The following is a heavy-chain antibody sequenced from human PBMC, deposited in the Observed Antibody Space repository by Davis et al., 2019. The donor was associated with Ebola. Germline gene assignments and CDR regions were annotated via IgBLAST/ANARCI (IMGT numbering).Heavy chain of an antibody. Sequence: SETLSLTCAVYGGSFSGYYWSWIRQPPGKGLEWIGEINHSGSTNYNPSLKSRVTISVDTSKNQFSLKLSSVTAADTAVYYCARGRHSSSWYRGWYYYYGMDAWGQGTTVTVSS. CDR2: INHSGST. D-gene: IGHD6-13*01. CDR3: ARGRHSSSWYRGWYYYYGMDA. V-gene: IGHV4-34*01. J-gene: IGHJ6*02. CDR1: GGSFSGYY.